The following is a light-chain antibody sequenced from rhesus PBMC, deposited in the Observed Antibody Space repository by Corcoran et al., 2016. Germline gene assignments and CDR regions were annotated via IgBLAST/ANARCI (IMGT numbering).Light chain of an antibody. J-gene: IGKJ3*01. CDR3: QHGYGTPFT. V-gene: IGKV1-74*01. CDR1: ENVNNY. Sequence: DIQMTQSPSSLSASVGDRVTITCRASENVNNYLNWYQQKPGKVPKLLIYKASTLQSGVPSRFSGSGSGTDYTFTISSLQPEDVATYYCQHGYGTPFTFGPGTKLDIK. CDR2: KAS.